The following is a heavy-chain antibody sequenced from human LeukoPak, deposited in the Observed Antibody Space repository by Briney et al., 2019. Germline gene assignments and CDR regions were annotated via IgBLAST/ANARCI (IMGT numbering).Heavy chain of an antibody. J-gene: IGHJ4*02. D-gene: IGHD3-9*01. CDR3: ARGMDDIDY. V-gene: IGHV3-74*01. Sequence: GGSLRLSCAASGFTFSNYWMNWVRQAPGKGLAWVSHINTDGSDRSYADSVKGRFTISRDNAKNTLFLERDSLRGEDTATYYCARGMDDIDYWGQGILITVSS. CDR2: INTDGSDR. CDR1: GFTFSNYW.